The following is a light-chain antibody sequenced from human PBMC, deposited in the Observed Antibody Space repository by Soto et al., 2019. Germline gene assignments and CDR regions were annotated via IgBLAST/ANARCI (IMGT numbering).Light chain of an antibody. CDR1: QSVLYSSNNKNY. Sequence: DIVMTQSPDSLAVSLGERATINCKSSQSVLYSSNNKNYLAWYQQKPVQPPKLLIYWASTRESGVPDRFSGSGSGADFTLTISSQQAEDVAVYYCQQYYSTPYTFGQGTKLEIK. V-gene: IGKV4-1*01. J-gene: IGKJ2*01. CDR3: QQYYSTPYT. CDR2: WAS.